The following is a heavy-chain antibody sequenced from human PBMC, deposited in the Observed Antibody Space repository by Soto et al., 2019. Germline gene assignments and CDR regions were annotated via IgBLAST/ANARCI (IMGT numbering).Heavy chain of an antibody. CDR2: ISYDGSNK. V-gene: IGHV3-30*03. J-gene: IGHJ6*03. Sequence: QPGGSLRLSCAASGFTFSSYGMHWVRQAPGKGLEWVAVISYDGSNKYYADSVKGRFTISRDNSKNTLYLQMNSLRAEDTAVYYCARADGSGWYWLEHYYYYMDVWGKGTTVTVSS. CDR1: GFTFSSYG. D-gene: IGHD6-19*01. CDR3: ARADGSGWYWLEHYYYYMDV.